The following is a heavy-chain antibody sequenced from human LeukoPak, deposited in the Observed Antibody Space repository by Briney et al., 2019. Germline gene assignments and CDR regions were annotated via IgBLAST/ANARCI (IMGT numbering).Heavy chain of an antibody. CDR1: GGTFSSYA. Sequence: GASVKVSCKASGGTFSSYAISWVRRAPGQGLEWMGRIIPILGIANYAQKFQGRVTITADKSTSTAYMELSSLRSEDTAVYYCARGRGTVSSDYWGQGTLVTVSS. J-gene: IGHJ4*02. V-gene: IGHV1-69*04. D-gene: IGHD3-16*01. CDR2: IIPILGIA. CDR3: ARGRGTVSSDY.